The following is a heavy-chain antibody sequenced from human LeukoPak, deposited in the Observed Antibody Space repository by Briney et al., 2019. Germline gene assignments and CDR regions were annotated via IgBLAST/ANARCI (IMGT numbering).Heavy chain of an antibody. D-gene: IGHD2-15*01. J-gene: IGHJ3*02. V-gene: IGHV4-59*01. Sequence: SETLSLTCTISGGAISSYYWSWILQPPGKGLEWIGNNYNSGSTKYNPSLKSRGTISVDKSKNQFSLKLSSVTAADTAMYYCARYCSGASCHLDALDIWGQGTMVTVSS. CDR3: ARYCSGASCHLDALDI. CDR2: NYNSGST. CDR1: GGAISSYY.